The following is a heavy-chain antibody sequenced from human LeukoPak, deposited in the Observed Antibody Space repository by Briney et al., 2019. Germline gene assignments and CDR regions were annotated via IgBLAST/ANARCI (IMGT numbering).Heavy chain of an antibody. V-gene: IGHV1-8*01. CDR1: GYTFTTYD. J-gene: IGHJ4*02. CDR2: MNPKTGST. CDR3: ARVFGGREIGF. D-gene: IGHD3-3*01. Sequence: ASVTVSCKASGYTFTTYDINWVRQASGQGLEWMGWMNPKTGSTAYAQKFQDRVTMTRDTVIDTAYLQMSSLTYEDTVLYYCARVFGGREIGFWGQGTQVTVSS.